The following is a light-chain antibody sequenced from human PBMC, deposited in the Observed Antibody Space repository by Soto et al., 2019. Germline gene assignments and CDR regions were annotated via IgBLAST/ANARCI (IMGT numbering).Light chain of an antibody. V-gene: IGLV1-51*02. CDR1: SSNIGSND. CDR2: ENS. Sequence: EMAQQPSVSEAPGHKITINCSGNSSNIGSNDVSWYQQLPGKAPKLLIYENSQRPSGIPDRFSGFKSGTSATLGITGLQTGDEADYYCGTWDSSLIALFGTGTKVTGL. CDR3: GTWDSSLIAL. J-gene: IGLJ1*01.